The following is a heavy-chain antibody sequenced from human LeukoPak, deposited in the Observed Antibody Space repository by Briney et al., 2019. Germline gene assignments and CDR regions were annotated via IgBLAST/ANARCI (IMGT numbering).Heavy chain of an antibody. CDR3: ARVSLLGSVTTFDY. V-gene: IGHV3-74*01. D-gene: IGHD3-16*01. J-gene: IGHJ4*02. CDR1: GFTFSNYW. CDR2: IDSDGSST. Sequence: GGSLRLSCAASGFTFSNYWMHWVRQAPGKGLVWVSRIDSDGSSTIYADSVKGRFTISRDNAKNTLYLQMNSLRAEDTAVCYCARVSLLGSVTTFDYWGQGTLVTVSS.